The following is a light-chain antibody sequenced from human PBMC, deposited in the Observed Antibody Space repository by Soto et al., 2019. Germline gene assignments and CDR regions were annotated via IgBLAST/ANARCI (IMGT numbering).Light chain of an antibody. J-gene: IGKJ1*01. CDR1: QTIHSF. V-gene: IGKV1-5*01. Sequence: DIQMTQSPSTLSASVGDRVTITCRASQTIHSFLAWYQQKAGKAPKLLIYDASNLESGVPSRFSGSGSGTEFTLTISSLQPDDFTTFYCQQYKDYTWTFGQGTKVEV. CDR2: DAS. CDR3: QQYKDYTWT.